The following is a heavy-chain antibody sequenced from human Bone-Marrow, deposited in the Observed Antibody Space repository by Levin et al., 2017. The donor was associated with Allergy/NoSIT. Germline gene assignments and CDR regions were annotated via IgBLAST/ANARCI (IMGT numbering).Heavy chain of an antibody. D-gene: IGHD2-15*01. CDR1: GFTFSSYA. Sequence: GGSLRLSCAASGFTFSSYAMSWVRQAPGKGLEWVSAISGSGGSTYYADSVKGRFTISRDNSKNTLYLQMNSLRAEDTAVYYCAKAGAALDIVVVVALYWGQGTLVTVSS. CDR3: AKAGAALDIVVVVALY. J-gene: IGHJ4*02. CDR2: ISGSGGST. V-gene: IGHV3-23*01.